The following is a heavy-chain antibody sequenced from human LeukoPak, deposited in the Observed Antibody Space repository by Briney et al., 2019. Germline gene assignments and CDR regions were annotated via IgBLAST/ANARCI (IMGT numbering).Heavy chain of an antibody. J-gene: IGHJ3*02. CDR1: GYTFTGYY. V-gene: IGHV1-2*02. D-gene: IGHD3-16*01. CDR3: AKREDYGAFDI. CDR2: INPNSGGT. Sequence: ASVKVSCKASGYTFTGYYMHWVRQAPGQGLEWMGWINPNSGGTNYAQKFQGRVTMTRDMSTSTVYMELSSLRSEDTAVYYCAKREDYGAFDIWGQGTMVTVSS.